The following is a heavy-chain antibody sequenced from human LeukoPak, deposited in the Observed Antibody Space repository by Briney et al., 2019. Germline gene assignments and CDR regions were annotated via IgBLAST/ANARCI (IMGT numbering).Heavy chain of an antibody. Sequence: PSETLSLTCTVSGGSISSYYWSWIRQPPGKGLAWIGYIYYSGSTNYNPSLKSRVTISVDTSKNQFSLKLSSVTAADTAVYYCARYSNYEGFANFDYWGQGTLVTVSS. CDR2: IYYSGST. CDR1: GGSISSYY. D-gene: IGHD4-11*01. CDR3: ARYSNYEGFANFDY. V-gene: IGHV4-59*01. J-gene: IGHJ4*02.